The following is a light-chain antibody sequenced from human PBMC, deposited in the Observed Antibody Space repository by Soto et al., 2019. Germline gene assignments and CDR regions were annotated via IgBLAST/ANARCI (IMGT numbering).Light chain of an antibody. Sequence: QSVLTQPPSVFAAPGQRVTISCSESSSNLGNKYVSWYQQVPGTAPRLLIYDNNKRPSGIPDRFSGSKSDSSATLGITGLQTGDEADYYCGTWDSSVSGFVYGSGTKVTVL. V-gene: IGLV1-51*01. CDR3: GTWDSSVSGFV. CDR2: DNN. CDR1: SSNLGNKY. J-gene: IGLJ1*01.